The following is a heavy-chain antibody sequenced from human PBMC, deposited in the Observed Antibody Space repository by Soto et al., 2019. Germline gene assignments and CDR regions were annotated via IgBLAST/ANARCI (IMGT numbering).Heavy chain of an antibody. V-gene: IGHV3-64D*06. J-gene: IGHJ5*02. D-gene: IGHD6-25*01. CDR2: ISRDGGST. CDR1: GFTFSTTT. Sequence: SGGSLRLCCAASGFTFSTTTMHWVRQAPGKGLEYVAFISRDGGSTYYADSVKGRFTISRDNSMNTLYFQMSSLRVEDTAVYYCLSSAWLGAWGQGTLVTVSS. CDR3: LSSAWLGA.